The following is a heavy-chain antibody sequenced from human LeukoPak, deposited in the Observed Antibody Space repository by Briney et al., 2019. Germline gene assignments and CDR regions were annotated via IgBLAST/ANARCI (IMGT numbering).Heavy chain of an antibody. CDR3: ARSRFLEWLVHDAFDI. CDR2: IYHSGST. Sequence: SETLSLTCTVSGYSISSGYYWGWIRQPPGKGLEWIGSIYHSGSTYYNPSLKSRVTISVDTSKNQFSLKLSSVTAGDTAVYYCARSRFLEWLVHDAFDIWGQGTMVTVSS. V-gene: IGHV4-38-2*02. CDR1: GYSISSGYY. D-gene: IGHD3-3*01. J-gene: IGHJ3*02.